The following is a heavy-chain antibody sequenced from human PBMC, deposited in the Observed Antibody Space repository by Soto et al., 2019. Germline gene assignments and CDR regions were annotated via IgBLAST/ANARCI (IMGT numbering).Heavy chain of an antibody. V-gene: IGHV3-74*01. D-gene: IGHD3-3*01. CDR3: AREGDDCWSGGGDFDI. CDR1: GFTFSSYW. J-gene: IGHJ3*02. Sequence: EVQLVESGGGLVQPGGSLRLSCAASGFTFSSYWMHWVRQAPGKGLVWVSRINSAGSSTSYADSVKGRCTISRDNAKNTLYLQMNSRRAEDTAGYYCAREGDDCWSGGGDFDIWGQGTMVTVSS. CDR2: INSAGSST.